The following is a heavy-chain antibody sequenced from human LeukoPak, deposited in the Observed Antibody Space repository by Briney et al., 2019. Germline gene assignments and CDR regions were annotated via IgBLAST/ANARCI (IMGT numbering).Heavy chain of an antibody. J-gene: IGHJ2*01. CDR1: GFTFSSYA. Sequence: GGSLRLSCAASGFTFSSYAMSWVRQAPGKGLEWVSAINVNGGGTYYADSVKGRFSIYRDNSKNTLYLQMNSLRAEDTAVYYCAGSDTTGYSPREWDYWYFDLWGRGTLVTVSS. CDR2: INVNGGGT. V-gene: IGHV3-23*01. D-gene: IGHD3-9*01. CDR3: AGSDTTGYSPREWDYWYFDL.